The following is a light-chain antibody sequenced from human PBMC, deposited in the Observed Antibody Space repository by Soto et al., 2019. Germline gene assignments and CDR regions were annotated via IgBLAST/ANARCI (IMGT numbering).Light chain of an antibody. V-gene: IGKV3-15*01. CDR2: SAS. CDR3: QQYNKWPS. Sequence: EIVMTQSPATLSVSPGERATLSCRASQSVSSNLAWYQQKPGQAPRLLIYSASTRATGIPARFSGSGSGTEFTLTISSLQSEDFAVYYCQQYNKWPSFGQGTRLEIK. J-gene: IGKJ5*01. CDR1: QSVSSN.